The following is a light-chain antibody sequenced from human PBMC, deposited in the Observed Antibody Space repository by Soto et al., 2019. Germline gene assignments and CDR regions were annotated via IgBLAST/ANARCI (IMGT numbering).Light chain of an antibody. CDR3: QQHNAWPLT. J-gene: IGKJ3*01. V-gene: IGKV3-15*01. Sequence: IVLTQSPGTLSVSPGEKVILSCRASRTLRNKLAWYQHKPGQAPRLLIYGGFTRATGIPARFSGSGSGTEFTLTINSLQSEDFAIYYCQQHNAWPLTFGPGTKLDLK. CDR2: GGF. CDR1: RTLRNK.